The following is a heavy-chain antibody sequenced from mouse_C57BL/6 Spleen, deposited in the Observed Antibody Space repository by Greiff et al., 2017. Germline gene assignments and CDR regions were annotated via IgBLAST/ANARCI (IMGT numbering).Heavy chain of an antibody. J-gene: IGHJ3*01. CDR2: ISYDGSN. CDR1: GYSITSGYY. CDR3: ARGRPAWFAY. V-gene: IGHV3-6*01. Sequence: EVQLQESGPGLVKPSQSLSLTCSVTGYSITSGYYWNWLRQFPGNKLEWMGYISYDGSNNYNPSLKNRISITRDTSKNQFFLKLNSVTTEDTATYYCARGRPAWFAYWGQGTLVTVSA.